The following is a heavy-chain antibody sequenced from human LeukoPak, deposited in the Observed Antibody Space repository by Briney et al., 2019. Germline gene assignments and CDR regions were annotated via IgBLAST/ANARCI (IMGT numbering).Heavy chain of an antibody. CDR1: GFTFSDYT. D-gene: IGHD1-26*01. CDR2: ISASGTSI. J-gene: IGHJ5*02. Sequence: GRSLRLSCATSGFTFSDYTMNWVRQAPGKGLEWVSFISASGTSIYYADSVRGRFTISRDNAKKSLYLQMNSLRAEDTAVYYCARDGTWGPGTLVTVSS. CDR3: ARDGT. V-gene: IGHV3-21*01.